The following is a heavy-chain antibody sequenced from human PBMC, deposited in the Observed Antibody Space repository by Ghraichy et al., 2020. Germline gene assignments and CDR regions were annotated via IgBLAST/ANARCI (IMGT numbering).Heavy chain of an antibody. CDR1: GFIFSDHG. CDR2: MNGSGGTT. CDR3: VRNCTGVYYSLVDF. V-gene: IGHV3-20*04. Sequence: GGSLRLSCAASGFIFSDHGMGWVRQAPGKGLEWVADMNGSGGTTYYADSVKGRFTISRDNAESALFLEMKSLRADDTAVYYCVRNCTGVYYSLVDFCGHGTLIAVSA. J-gene: IGHJ4*01. D-gene: IGHD2-8*02.